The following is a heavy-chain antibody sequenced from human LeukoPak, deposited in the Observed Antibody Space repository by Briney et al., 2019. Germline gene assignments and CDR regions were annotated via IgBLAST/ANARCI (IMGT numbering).Heavy chain of an antibody. V-gene: IGHV3-11*01. CDR2: ISSNGFTI. CDR1: GFTFSDYH. Sequence: KPGGSLRLSCAPSGFTFSDYHMNWIRRAPGKGLEWVSYISSNGFTIYFADSVKGRFTISRDNAKNSLYLQMNSLRAEDTAVYYCARGDRAMKHDAFDIWGQGTMVTVSS. CDR3: ARGDRAMKHDAFDI. J-gene: IGHJ3*02. D-gene: IGHD5-18*01.